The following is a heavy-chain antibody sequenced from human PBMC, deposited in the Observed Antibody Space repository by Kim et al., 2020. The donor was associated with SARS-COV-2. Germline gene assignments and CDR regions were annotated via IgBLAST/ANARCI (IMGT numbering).Heavy chain of an antibody. Sequence: GGSLRLSCAASGFTFSDYYISWIRQAPGKGLEWVSYISSSGSTIYYADSVKGRFTISRDNAKNSLYLQMNSLRAEDTAVYYCARGAVAGIFEDYYYYGMDVWGQGTTVTVSS. J-gene: IGHJ6*02. CDR3: ARGAVAGIFEDYYYYGMDV. V-gene: IGHV3-11*01. D-gene: IGHD6-19*01. CDR2: ISSSGSTI. CDR1: GFTFSDYY.